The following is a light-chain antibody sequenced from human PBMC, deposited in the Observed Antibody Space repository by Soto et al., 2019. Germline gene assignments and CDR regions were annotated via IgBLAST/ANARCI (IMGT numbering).Light chain of an antibody. J-gene: IGKJ2*01. Sequence: EIVLTQSPGTLSLSPGERATLSCRASQTVGSGYLAWYQQKPGQAPRLLIHTASSRATGIPGRFSGSGSGTDFTLTISRLEPEDFALYYCQQYSNSPYTFGQGSKLEIK. CDR3: QQYSNSPYT. CDR1: QTVGSGY. V-gene: IGKV3-20*01. CDR2: TAS.